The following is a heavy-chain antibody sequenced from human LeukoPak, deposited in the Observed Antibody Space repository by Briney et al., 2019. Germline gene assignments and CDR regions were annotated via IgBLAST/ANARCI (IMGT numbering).Heavy chain of an antibody. CDR3: AREIVVVLARSDWDTYYYYYYMDV. CDR2: IYTSGST. Sequence: NPSETLSLTCTVSGGSISSYYWSWIRQPAGKGLEWIGRIYTSGSTNYNPSLKSRVTMSVDTSKNQFSLKLSSVTAADTAVYYCAREIVVVLARSDWDTYYYYYYMDVWGKGTTVTVSS. V-gene: IGHV4-4*07. J-gene: IGHJ6*03. D-gene: IGHD2-2*01. CDR1: GGSISSYY.